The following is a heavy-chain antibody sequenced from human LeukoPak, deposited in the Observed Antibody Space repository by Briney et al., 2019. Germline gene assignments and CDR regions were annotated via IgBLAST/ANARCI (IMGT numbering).Heavy chain of an antibody. D-gene: IGHD2-2*01. CDR1: GGSISSSSYY. Sequence: PSETLSLTCTVSGGSISSSSYYWGWIRQPPGKGLEWIGSIYYSGSTYYNPSLKSRVTISVDTSKNQFSLKLSSVTAADTAVYYCARDQSIWGYCSSTSCFAWFDPWGQGTLVTVSS. CDR2: IYYSGST. V-gene: IGHV4-39*07. CDR3: ARDQSIWGYCSSTSCFAWFDP. J-gene: IGHJ5*02.